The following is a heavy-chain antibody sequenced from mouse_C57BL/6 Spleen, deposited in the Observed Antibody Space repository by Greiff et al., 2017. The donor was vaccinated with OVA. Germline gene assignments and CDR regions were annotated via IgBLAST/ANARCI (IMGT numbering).Heavy chain of an antibody. CDR2: IDPSDSET. D-gene: IGHD2-4*01. V-gene: IGHV1-52*01. CDR1: GYTFTSYW. Sequence: VQLQQPGAELVRPGSSVKLSCKASGYTFTSYWMHWVKQRPIQGLEWIGNIDPSDSETHYNQKFKDKATLTVDKSSSTAYMQLSSLTSEDSAVYYCARGYDYGGTWFAYWGQGTLVTVSA. J-gene: IGHJ3*01. CDR3: ARGYDYGGTWFAY.